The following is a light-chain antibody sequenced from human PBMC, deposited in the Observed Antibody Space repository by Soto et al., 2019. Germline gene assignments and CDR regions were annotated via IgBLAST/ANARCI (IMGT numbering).Light chain of an antibody. Sequence: EIVLTQSPATLQLSREERAALSCRASQSVSSLLACYQQKPGQAPRLLIYAASNMATGIPASFSGSGSGTDFTLTLSSLEPEDFAVYYCHQRSHWPPAFGPATTLEI. CDR3: HQRSHWPPA. J-gene: IGKJ3*01. CDR1: QSVSSL. V-gene: IGKV3-11*01. CDR2: AAS.